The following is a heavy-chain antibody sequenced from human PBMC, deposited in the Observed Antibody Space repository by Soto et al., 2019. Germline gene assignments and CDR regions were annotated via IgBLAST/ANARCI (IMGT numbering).Heavy chain of an antibody. CDR2: IYYSGST. V-gene: IGHV4-59*01. Sequence: PSETLSLTCTVSGGSISSYYWSWIRQPPGKGLEWIGYIYYSGSTNYNPSLKSRVTISVDTSKNQFSLKLSSVTAADTAVYYCARENKWNSREYGMDVWGQGTTVPVSS. CDR1: GGSISSYY. CDR3: ARENKWNSREYGMDV. D-gene: IGHD1-20*01. J-gene: IGHJ6*02.